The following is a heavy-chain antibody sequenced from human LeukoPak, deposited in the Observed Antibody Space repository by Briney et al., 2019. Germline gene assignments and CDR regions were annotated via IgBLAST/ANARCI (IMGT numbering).Heavy chain of an antibody. CDR3: ARRRITMVRGVTLHNYYYYYMDV. J-gene: IGHJ6*03. Sequence: SETLSLTCGVSGDSITGYYWGWIRQPPGKGLEWIGNIYYTGNTYYNSSLKSRVTISLDTSKNQFSLKLSSVTAADTAVYYCARRRITMVRGVTLHNYYYYYMDVWGKGTTVTISS. CDR1: GDSITGYY. D-gene: IGHD3-10*01. CDR2: IYYTGNT. V-gene: IGHV4-38-2*01.